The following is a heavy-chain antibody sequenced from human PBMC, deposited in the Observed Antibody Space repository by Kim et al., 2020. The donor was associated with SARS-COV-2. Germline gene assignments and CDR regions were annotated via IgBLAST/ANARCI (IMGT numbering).Heavy chain of an antibody. Sequence: GGSLRLSCAASGFTFSSYGMHWVRQAPGKGLEWVAVISYDGSNKYYADSVKGRFTISRDNSKNTLYLQMNSLRAEDTAVYYCAKDSITYYYGSGSYYRPNDAFDIWGQGTMVTVSS. CDR3: AKDSITYYYGSGSYYRPNDAFDI. J-gene: IGHJ3*02. CDR1: GFTFSSYG. D-gene: IGHD3-10*01. CDR2: ISYDGSNK. V-gene: IGHV3-30*18.